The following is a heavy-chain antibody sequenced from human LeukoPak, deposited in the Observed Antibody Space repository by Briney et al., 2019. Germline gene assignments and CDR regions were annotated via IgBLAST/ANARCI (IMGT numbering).Heavy chain of an antibody. V-gene: IGHV1-8*01. D-gene: IGHD5-12*01. Sequence: ASVKVSCKASGYTFTSYDINWVRQATGQGLEWMGWMNPNSGNTGYAQKFQGRVTMTRNTSISTAYMELSSLRSEDTAVYYCARVGSGCDLIDYWGQGTLVTVSS. CDR1: GYTFTSYD. CDR2: MNPNSGNT. CDR3: ARVGSGCDLIDY. J-gene: IGHJ4*02.